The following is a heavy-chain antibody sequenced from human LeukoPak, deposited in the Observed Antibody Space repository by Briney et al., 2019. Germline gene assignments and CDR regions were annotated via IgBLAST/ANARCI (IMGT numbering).Heavy chain of an antibody. CDR2: NFSHDGST. J-gene: IGHJ6*02. CDR1: GYSFNSLH. V-gene: IGHV1-46*02. D-gene: IGHD3-10*01. Sequence: ASVKVSCKTSGYSFNSLHVHWVRQAPGQGLEWMGINFSHDGSTSNTQKFQGRVTMTRDTSTSTVYMELSSLRSEDTAVYYCARDSGSFHYDMDVWGQGTTVIVSS. CDR3: ARDSGSFHYDMDV.